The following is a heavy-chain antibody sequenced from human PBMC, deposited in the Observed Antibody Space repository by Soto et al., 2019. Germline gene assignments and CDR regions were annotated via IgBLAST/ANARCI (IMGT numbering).Heavy chain of an antibody. V-gene: IGHV3-23*01. J-gene: IGHJ4*02. D-gene: IGHD2-15*01. CDR1: GFTFSSYW. CDR3: AKDKIAASFDY. Sequence: GGSLRLSCAASGFTFSSYWMHWVRQAPGKGLEWVSAISNSGGSTYYADSVKGRFTISRDNSKNTLYLQMNSLRAEDTAVYYCAKDKIAASFDYWGQGTLVTVSS. CDR2: ISNSGGST.